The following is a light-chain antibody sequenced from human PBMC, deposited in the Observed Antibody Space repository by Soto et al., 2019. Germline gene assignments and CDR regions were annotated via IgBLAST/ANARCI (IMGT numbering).Light chain of an antibody. J-gene: IGKJ3*01. CDR1: QSLSNRY. CDR2: GAS. CDR3: HHYDNSPPFP. Sequence: EILLTQSSGTLSLSPGERAILSCRASQSLSNRYLAWYQQMPGRAPRLLIHGASSRAAGIPDRFSGSGSGTDFTLTINRLEPEDFAVYYCHHYDNSPPFPFGPGTRVDI. V-gene: IGKV3-20*01.